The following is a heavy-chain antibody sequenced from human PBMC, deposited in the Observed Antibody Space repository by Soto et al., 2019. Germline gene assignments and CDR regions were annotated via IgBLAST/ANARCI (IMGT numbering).Heavy chain of an antibody. Sequence: ASVKVSCQASGYTYTSYGISWVRQAPGQGLEWMGWISAYNGNTNYAQKLQGRVTMTTDTSTSTAYMELRSLRSDDTAVYYCARDNNSWDFDYWGQGTLVTVSS. V-gene: IGHV1-18*01. CDR1: GYTYTSYG. J-gene: IGHJ4*02. CDR3: ARDNNSWDFDY. CDR2: ISAYNGNT. D-gene: IGHD3-16*01.